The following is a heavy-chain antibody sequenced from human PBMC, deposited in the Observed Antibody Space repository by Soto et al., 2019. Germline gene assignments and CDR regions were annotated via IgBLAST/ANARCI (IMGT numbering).Heavy chain of an antibody. J-gene: IGHJ4*02. D-gene: IGHD3-22*01. V-gene: IGHV1-58*01. Sequence: SVKVSCKASGFNFRTTAVQWVRQARGQRLEWIGWIVVGSGNTNYAQNFHERVTITRDVSTSTAYMDVSSLRFEDTAVYYCAADPYYYDSSDYYSFDQWGQGTLVTFSS. CDR3: AADPYYYDSSDYYSFDQ. CDR2: IVVGSGNT. CDR1: GFNFRTTA.